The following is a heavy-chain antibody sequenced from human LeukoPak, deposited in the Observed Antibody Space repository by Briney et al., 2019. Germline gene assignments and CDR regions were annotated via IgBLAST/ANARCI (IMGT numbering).Heavy chain of an antibody. CDR2: ISNTGSAI. CDR1: GFTFSDYY. Sequence: GGSLRLSCAASGFTFSDYYQSWIRQAPGKGLEWVSYISNTGSAIYYADSVKGRFTISRDNAKNTVHLQMDSLTVEDTAVYYCAVSNWMDPWGQGTLVTVSS. J-gene: IGHJ5*02. V-gene: IGHV3-11*04. CDR3: AVSNWMDP.